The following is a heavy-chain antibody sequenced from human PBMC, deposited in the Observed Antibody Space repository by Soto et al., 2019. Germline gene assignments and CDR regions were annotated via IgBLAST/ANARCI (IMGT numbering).Heavy chain of an antibody. D-gene: IGHD3-3*01. CDR1: GGSISSYY. V-gene: IGHV4-59*01. J-gene: IGHJ5*02. CDR2: IYYSGST. CDR3: AKVNDFWTGYYSTNWFDP. Sequence: SETLSLTCTVSGGSISSYYWSWVRQPPGKGLEWIGYIYYSGSTNYNPSLKSRVTISVDTSKNQFSLKLSSVTAADTAVYYCAKVNDFWTGYYSTNWFDPWGQGTLVTVSS.